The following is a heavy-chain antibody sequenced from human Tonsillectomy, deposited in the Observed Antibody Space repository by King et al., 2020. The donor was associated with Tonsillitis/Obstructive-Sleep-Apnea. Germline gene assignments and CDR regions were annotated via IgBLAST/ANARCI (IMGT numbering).Heavy chain of an antibody. CDR2: IYYSGST. CDR3: ARAWNRSSTSKGLFDY. CDR1: GGSISSYY. J-gene: IGHJ4*02. D-gene: IGHD2-2*01. V-gene: IGHV4-59*01. Sequence: QLQESGPGLVKPSETLSLTCTVSGGSISSYYWSWIRQPPGKGLEWNGYIYYSGSTNYNPSLKSRVTISVDTSKNQFSLKLSSVTAADTAVYYCARAWNRSSTSKGLFDYWGQGTLVTVSS.